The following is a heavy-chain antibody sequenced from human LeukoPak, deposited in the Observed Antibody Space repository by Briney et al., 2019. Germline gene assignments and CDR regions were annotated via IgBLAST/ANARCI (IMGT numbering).Heavy chain of an antibody. CDR3: ARGMKFLNPSGSYGTDFDY. CDR2: IGTAGDT. CDR1: GFTFSSYD. V-gene: IGHV3-13*01. Sequence: PGGSLRLSCAASGFTFSSYDMHWVRQATGKGLEWVSAIGTAGDTYYPGSVKGRFTISRENAKNSSYLQMNSLRAGDTAVYYCARGMKFLNPSGSYGTDFDYWGQGTLVTVSS. J-gene: IGHJ4*02. D-gene: IGHD1-26*01.